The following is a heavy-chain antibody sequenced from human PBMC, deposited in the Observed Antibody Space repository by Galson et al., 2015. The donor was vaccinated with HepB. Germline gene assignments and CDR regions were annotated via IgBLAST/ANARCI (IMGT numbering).Heavy chain of an antibody. CDR2: IKQDGSEK. J-gene: IGHJ4*02. V-gene: IGHV3-7*01. D-gene: IGHD3-9*01. CDR3: VSESGYLFY. Sequence: SLRLSCAASGFTFSRYWMSWVRQAPGKGLEWVANIKQDGSEKNYVDSVKGRFTISRDNARNSLYLQMHSLRVEDTAVYYCVSESGYLFYWGQGTLVTVSS. CDR1: GFTFSRYW.